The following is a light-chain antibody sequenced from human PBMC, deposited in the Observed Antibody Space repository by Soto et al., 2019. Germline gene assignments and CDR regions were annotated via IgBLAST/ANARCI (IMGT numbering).Light chain of an antibody. J-gene: IGKJ3*01. V-gene: IGKV3-15*01. CDR2: GAS. Sequence: EIVLTHSPGTLSLSPGERATLSFSASQSVNNNYVAWYQQKPGQAPRLLIYGASTRATGIPARFSGSGSGTEFTLTISSLQSEDFAVYYCQQYNNWPPVTFGPGTKVDI. CDR3: QQYNNWPPVT. CDR1: QSVNNN.